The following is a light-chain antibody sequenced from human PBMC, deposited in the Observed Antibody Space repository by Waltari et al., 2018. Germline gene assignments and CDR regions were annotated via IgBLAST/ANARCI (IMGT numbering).Light chain of an antibody. CDR3: QQYNNWPPWT. V-gene: IGKV3-15*01. J-gene: IGKJ1*01. CDR2: GAF. CDR1: QSVSSK. Sequence: EIVMTQSPATLSVSPGDTATLSCRASQSVSSKLAVYQLKPGQAPRLLIYGAFTRATGIPARFSGSVSGTEFILTISSMQSEDFAVYYCQQYNNWPPWTFGQGTKVEIK.